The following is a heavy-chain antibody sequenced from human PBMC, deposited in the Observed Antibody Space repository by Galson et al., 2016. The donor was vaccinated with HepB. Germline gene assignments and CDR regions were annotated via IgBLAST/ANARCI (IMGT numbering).Heavy chain of an antibody. CDR2: IKQDGSEK. V-gene: IGHV3-7*01. Sequence: SLRLSCAGSGFMFETYWMSWVRRAPGKGLEWVANIKQDGSEKFYADSLRGRFTVSRDNAQNSVFPQMNSLRAEDTAVYYCARGRATSVRGLVGYYFDWWGQGTRVAVSS. CDR1: GFMFETYW. CDR3: ARGRATSVRGLVGYYFDW. D-gene: IGHD3-10*01. J-gene: IGHJ4*02.